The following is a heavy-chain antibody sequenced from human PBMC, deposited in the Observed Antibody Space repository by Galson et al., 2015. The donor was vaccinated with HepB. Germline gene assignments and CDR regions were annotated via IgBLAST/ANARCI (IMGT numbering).Heavy chain of an antibody. CDR2: IIPIFGTA. CDR1: GGTFSSYA. CDR3: ARSGVTAIGNWFDP. D-gene: IGHD2-21*02. J-gene: IGHJ5*02. Sequence: SCKASGGTFSSYAISWVLQAPGQGLEWMGGIIPIFGTANYAQKFQGRVTITADKSTSTAYMELSSLRSEDTAVYYCARSGVTAIGNWFDPWGQGTLVTVSS. V-gene: IGHV1-69*06.